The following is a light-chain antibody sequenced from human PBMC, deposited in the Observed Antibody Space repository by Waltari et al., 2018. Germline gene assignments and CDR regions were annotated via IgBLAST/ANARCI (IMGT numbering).Light chain of an antibody. Sequence: QSVLTQPPSVSAAPGQKVTISCSGTGSNIGNNFVSWYQQLPGTAPKLLIYDNKKRPPGIPDRFAGSKSGTSATLGITGLQTGDEADYYCGTWDTDLSVVFGGGTKLTVL. J-gene: IGLJ2*01. CDR1: GSNIGNNF. V-gene: IGLV1-51*01. CDR2: DNK. CDR3: GTWDTDLSVV.